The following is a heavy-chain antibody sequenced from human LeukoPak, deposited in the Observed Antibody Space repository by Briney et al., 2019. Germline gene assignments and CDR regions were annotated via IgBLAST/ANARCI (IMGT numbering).Heavy chain of an antibody. CDR1: GYTLTELS. Sequence: ASVKVSCKVSGYTLTELSMHWVRQAPGKGLEWMGGFDPEDGETIYAQKFQGRVTMTEDTSTDTAYMELSSLRSEDTAVYYCARDFWSGYSNWFDPWGQGTLVTVSS. V-gene: IGHV1-24*01. CDR2: FDPEDGET. J-gene: IGHJ5*02. CDR3: ARDFWSGYSNWFDP. D-gene: IGHD3-3*01.